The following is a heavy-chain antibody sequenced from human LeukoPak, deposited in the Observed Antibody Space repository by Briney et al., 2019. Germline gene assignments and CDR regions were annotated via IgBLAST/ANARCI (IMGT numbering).Heavy chain of an antibody. V-gene: IGHV4-39*01. D-gene: IGHD3-10*01. CDR1: GGSISSSSYY. Sequence: SETLSLTCTVSGGSISSSSYYWGWIRQPPGKGLEWIGSIYYSGSTYYNPSLKSRVTISVDTSKNQFSLKLSSVTAADTAVYYCAHSGVAVRYFDYWGQGTLVTVSS. CDR3: AHSGVAVRYFDY. CDR2: IYYSGST. J-gene: IGHJ4*02.